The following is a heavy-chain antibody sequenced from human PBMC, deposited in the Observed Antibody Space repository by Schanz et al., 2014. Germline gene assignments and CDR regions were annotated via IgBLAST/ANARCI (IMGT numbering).Heavy chain of an antibody. D-gene: IGHD3-3*01. Sequence: QVQLVQSGAEVKKPGSSVTVSCKASGDTLSSYGISWVRQAPGQGLEWMGRIIPNLGSANYAQKFQGRVTITADKSTRTVYMELSSLRSEDTAIYYCARGNTISGVVILGWLDPWGQGTLVTVSS. CDR2: IIPNLGSA. J-gene: IGHJ5*02. CDR1: GDTLSSYG. V-gene: IGHV1-69*04. CDR3: ARGNTISGVVILGWLDP.